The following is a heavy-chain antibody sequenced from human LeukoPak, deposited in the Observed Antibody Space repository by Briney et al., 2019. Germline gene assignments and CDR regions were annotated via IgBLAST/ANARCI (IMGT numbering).Heavy chain of an antibody. CDR3: AREGALGYYFDY. CDR2: ISSSSSYI. D-gene: IGHD6-25*01. Sequence: PGGSLRLSCAASGFTFSSYSMNWVRQDPGKGLEWVSSISSSSSYIYYADSVKGRFTISRDNAKNSLYLQMNSLRAEDTAVYYCAREGALGYYFDYWGQGTLVTVSS. J-gene: IGHJ4*02. CDR1: GFTFSSYS. V-gene: IGHV3-21*01.